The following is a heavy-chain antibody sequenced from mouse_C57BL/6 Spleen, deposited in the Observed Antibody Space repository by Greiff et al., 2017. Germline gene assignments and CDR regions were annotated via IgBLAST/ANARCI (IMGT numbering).Heavy chain of an antibody. V-gene: IGHV1-55*01. CDR3: ARPGGGYFDY. CDR1: GYTFTSYW. Sequence: QVQLKQPGAELVKPGASVKMSCKASGYTFTSYWITWVKQRPGQGLEWIGDIYPGSGSTNYNEKFKSKATLTVDTSSSTAYMQLSSLRSEGSAVYYGARPGGGYFDYWGQGDTLTVS. J-gene: IGHJ2*01. CDR2: IYPGSGST.